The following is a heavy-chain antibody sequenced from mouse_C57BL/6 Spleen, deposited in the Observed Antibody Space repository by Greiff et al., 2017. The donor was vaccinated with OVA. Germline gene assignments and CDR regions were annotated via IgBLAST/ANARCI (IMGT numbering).Heavy chain of an antibody. CDR3: ARHIDYDVRFDY. Sequence: VQLKQSGPELVKPGASVKISCKASGYSFTGYYMNWVKQSPEKSLEWIGEINPSTGGTTYNQKFKAKATLTVDKSSSTAYMQLKSLTSEDSAVYYCARHIDYDVRFDYWGQGTTLTVSS. CDR2: INPSTGGT. J-gene: IGHJ2*01. CDR1: GYSFTGYY. V-gene: IGHV1-42*01. D-gene: IGHD2-4*01.